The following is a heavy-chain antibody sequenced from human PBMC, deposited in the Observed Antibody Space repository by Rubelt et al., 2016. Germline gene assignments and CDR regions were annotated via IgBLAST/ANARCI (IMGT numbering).Heavy chain of an antibody. Sequence: QSGGSLRLSCAASGFTFSSYAMSWVRQAPGKGLEWVSAISGSGGSTYYADSVKGRFTISRDNSKNTLYLQMNSLRAEDTAGYYCARDTGGVGRPLGYWGQGTLVTVSS. J-gene: IGHJ4*02. CDR3: ARDTGGVGRPLGY. V-gene: IGHV3-23*01. CDR1: GFTFSSYA. CDR2: ISGSGGST. D-gene: IGHD3-16*01.